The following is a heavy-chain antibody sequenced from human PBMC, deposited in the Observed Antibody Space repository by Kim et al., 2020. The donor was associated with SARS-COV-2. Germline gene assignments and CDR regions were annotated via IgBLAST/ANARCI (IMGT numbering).Heavy chain of an antibody. CDR1: GGSFSGYY. CDR2: INHSGST. D-gene: IGHD3-16*01. J-gene: IGHJ4*02. CDR3: ARENVAFEGVGAPDY. V-gene: IGHV4-34*01. Sequence: SETLSLTCAVYGGSFSGYYWSWIRQPPGKGLEWFGEINHSGSTNYNPSLKSRVTISVDTSKNQFSLKLSSVTAADTAVYYCARENVAFEGVGAPDYWGQGTLVTVTS.